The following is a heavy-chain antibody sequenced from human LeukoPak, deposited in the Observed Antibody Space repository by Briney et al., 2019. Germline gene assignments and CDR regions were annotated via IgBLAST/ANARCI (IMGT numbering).Heavy chain of an antibody. CDR1: GFTFSSYR. Sequence: GGSLRLSCAASGFTFSSYRMNWVRQAPGKGLGWVSSISNSSSYIYYADSVKGRFTISRDNAKNSLYLQMNSLRAEDTAVYYCARAFTTWFDPWGQGTLVTVSS. CDR3: ARAFTTWFDP. V-gene: IGHV3-21*01. D-gene: IGHD3-3*01. J-gene: IGHJ5*02. CDR2: ISNSSSYI.